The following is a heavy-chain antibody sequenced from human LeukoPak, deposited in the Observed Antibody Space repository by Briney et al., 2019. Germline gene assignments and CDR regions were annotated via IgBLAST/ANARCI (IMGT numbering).Heavy chain of an antibody. CDR1: GGSISSSSYY. Sequence: SETLSLTCTVSGGSISSSSYYWGWIRQPPGKGLEWLGSFFYSGSTNYKPSLKSRVTISVDTSKNQFSLKLSSVTAADTAVYYCARGKARVITMVLQYGRFGEIGFWFDPWGQGTLVTVSS. V-gene: IGHV4-39*01. CDR2: FFYSGST. D-gene: IGHD3-10*01. CDR3: ARGKARVITMVLQYGRFGEIGFWFDP. J-gene: IGHJ5*02.